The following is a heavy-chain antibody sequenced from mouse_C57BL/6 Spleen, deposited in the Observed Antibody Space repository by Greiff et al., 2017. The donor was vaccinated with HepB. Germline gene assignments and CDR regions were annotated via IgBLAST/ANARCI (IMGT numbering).Heavy chain of an antibody. CDR1: GYTFTSYW. J-gene: IGHJ4*01. CDR3: ANYYGSPYYAMDY. Sequence: QVQLQQPGAELVRPGTSVKLSCKASGYTFTSYWMHWVKQRPGRGLEWIGVIDPSDSYTNYNQKFKGKATLTVDTSSSTAYMQLSSLTSEDSAVYYCANYYGSPYYAMDYWGQGTSVTVSS. D-gene: IGHD1-1*01. V-gene: IGHV1-59*01. CDR2: IDPSDSYT.